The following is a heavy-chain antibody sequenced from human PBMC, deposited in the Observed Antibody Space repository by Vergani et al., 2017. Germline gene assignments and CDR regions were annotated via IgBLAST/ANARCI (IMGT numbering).Heavy chain of an antibody. CDR3: TRSECSGTTCYGHYFDL. CDR2: IKSDGRT. J-gene: IGHJ4*01. CDR1: GFIFSDHY. V-gene: IGHV3-66*02. Sequence: EVQVVESGGGLVQPGGSLRLSCAASGFIFSDHYMSWVRQAPGKGLEWVSVIKSDGRTSYAESVRGRFTISRDTSRNAVYLQMNILRVEDTGVYYCTRSECSGTTCYGHYFDLWGHGILVTVSS. D-gene: IGHD2-15*01.